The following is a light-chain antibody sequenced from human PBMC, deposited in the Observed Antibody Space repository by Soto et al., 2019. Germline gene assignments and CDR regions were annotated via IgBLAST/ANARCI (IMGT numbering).Light chain of an antibody. Sequence: EIVLTQSPDTLSLSPGERATVSCRASQSVDSYLAWYQQKPGQAPRLLIYGTSSRAIGIPGRFSGSGSGTDFTLTISRVEPEDFAVYYCQQYATSPTTFSQGARLDNK. CDR2: GTS. CDR3: QQYATSPTT. CDR1: QSVDSY. V-gene: IGKV3-20*01. J-gene: IGKJ5*01.